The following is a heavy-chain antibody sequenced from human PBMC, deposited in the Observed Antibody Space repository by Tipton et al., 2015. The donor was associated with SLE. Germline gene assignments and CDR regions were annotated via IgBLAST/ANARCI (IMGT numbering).Heavy chain of an antibody. D-gene: IGHD2-2*01. Sequence: QVQLVQSGAEVKKPGSSVRVSCKTSGGTFTNYAFNWVRQDPGQGLEWVGKIVPLFGTTDYAPNFQGRVTFTADKSTKTAYMEVSSLTSADSAVYYCSAASSPRDYYMDVWGKGTAVSVSS. CDR1: GGTFTNYA. CDR2: IVPLFGTT. CDR3: SAASSPRDYYMDV. J-gene: IGHJ6*03. V-gene: IGHV1-69*06.